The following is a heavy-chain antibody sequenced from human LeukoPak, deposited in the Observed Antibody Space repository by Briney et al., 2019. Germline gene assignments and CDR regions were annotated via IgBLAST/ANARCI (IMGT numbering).Heavy chain of an antibody. Sequence: SETLSLTCTVSGDSFSYFYWSWLRQPPGKGLEWIGYIYNSGSNNYNPSLTSRVTISLDTSKNQFSLKLSSVTAADTAVYYCARGVVAAAGRTFDFWGQGTLVTVSS. D-gene: IGHD6-13*01. V-gene: IGHV4-59*01. J-gene: IGHJ4*02. CDR2: IYNSGSN. CDR3: ARGVVAAAGRTFDF. CDR1: GDSFSYFY.